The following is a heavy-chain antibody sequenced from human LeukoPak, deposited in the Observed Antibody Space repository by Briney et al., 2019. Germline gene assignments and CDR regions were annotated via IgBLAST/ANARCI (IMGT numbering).Heavy chain of an antibody. CDR3: ARGEYNDSSGYYYRGCYFDY. V-gene: IGHV4-59*01. CDR1: GRSISSYY. D-gene: IGHD3-22*01. Sequence: SETLALTRTVSGRSISSYYWGSIRQPPGKGLECIGYIYYSGSTNYNPSLKSRVTISIHTSKNQFSLKLSSVTAADTAVYYCARGEYNDSSGYYYRGCYFDYWGQGTLVTVSS. CDR2: IYYSGST. J-gene: IGHJ4*02.